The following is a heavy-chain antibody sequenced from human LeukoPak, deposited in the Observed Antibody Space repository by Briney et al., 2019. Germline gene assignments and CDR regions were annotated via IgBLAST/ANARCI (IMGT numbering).Heavy chain of an antibody. V-gene: IGHV3-21*01. J-gene: IGHJ4*02. D-gene: IGHD2/OR15-2a*01. CDR3: VRGGTYCDSTCKGADY. CDR1: GFTFRSSS. CDR2: IDSSTTRI. Sequence: GGSLRLSCAASGFTFRSSSMNWVRQAPGKGLEWVSAIDSSTTRIYYANSVRGRFTISRDNAKNSLDLQMNSLRAEDTAVYYCVRGGTYCDSTCKGADYWGQGTLVAVSS.